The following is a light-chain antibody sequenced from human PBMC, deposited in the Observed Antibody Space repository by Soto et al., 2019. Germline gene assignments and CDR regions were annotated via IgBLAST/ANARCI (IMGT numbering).Light chain of an antibody. CDR2: GAS. Sequence: EIVLTQSPGTLSLSPGESATLSCRASQSVASSYFAWYQQKPGQAPRLLIYGASSRATGIPDRFSGRGSGTDFTLTISRLEPEDFAVYYCPHYQAFGQATKVQIK. V-gene: IGKV3-20*01. J-gene: IGKJ2*01. CDR3: PHYQA. CDR1: QSVASSY.